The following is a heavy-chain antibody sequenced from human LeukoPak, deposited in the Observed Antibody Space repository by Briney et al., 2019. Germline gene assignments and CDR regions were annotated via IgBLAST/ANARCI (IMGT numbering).Heavy chain of an antibody. CDR1: GFTVSSNY. J-gene: IGHJ6*02. CDR2: IYSGGST. Sequence: GGSLRLSCAASGFTVSSNYMSWVRQAPGKGLEWVSVIYSGGSTYYADSVKGRFTISRDNSKNTLYLQMNSLRAEDTAVYYCARDLRQRISRDYYYYYGMDVWGQGTTVTVSS. CDR3: ARDLRQRISRDYYYYYGMDV. D-gene: IGHD6-25*01. V-gene: IGHV3-53*01.